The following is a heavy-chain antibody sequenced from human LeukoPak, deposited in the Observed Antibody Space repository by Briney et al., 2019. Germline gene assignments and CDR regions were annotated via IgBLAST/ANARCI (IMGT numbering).Heavy chain of an antibody. J-gene: IGHJ5*02. CDR1: GFTFSNYA. CDR2: ITGSGAGT. D-gene: IGHD4-17*01. CDR3: AKDTVTTSGYFDP. Sequence: GGSLRLSCAASGFTFSNYALIWIRQAPGKGLEWVSTITGSGAGTYYADSVIRRFTISRDNSKNTLYLQMNSLRVDDTAVYYCAKDTVTTSGYFDPWGQGTLVTVSS. V-gene: IGHV3-23*01.